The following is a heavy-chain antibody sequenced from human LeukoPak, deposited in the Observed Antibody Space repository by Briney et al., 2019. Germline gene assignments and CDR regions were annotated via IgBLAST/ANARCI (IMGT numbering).Heavy chain of an antibody. Sequence: PGRSLRLSCAASGFTLSNYGMHWVRQAPGKGLEWLAVISNDGSKQYYGDSVKGRFTISRDNSKNTLYLQMNSLRVEDTAVYYCVKDYRGLGGFLEYYFGYWGQGTLVTVSS. V-gene: IGHV3-30*18. CDR3: VKDYRGLGGFLEYYFGY. CDR1: GFTLSNYG. CDR2: ISNDGSKQ. D-gene: IGHD3-3*01. J-gene: IGHJ4*02.